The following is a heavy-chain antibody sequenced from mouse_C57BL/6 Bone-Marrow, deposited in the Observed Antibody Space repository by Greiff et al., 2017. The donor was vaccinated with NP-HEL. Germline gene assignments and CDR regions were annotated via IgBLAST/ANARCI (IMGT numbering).Heavy chain of an antibody. CDR3: ERSDDYDEGVGFAY. V-gene: IGHV1-53*01. J-gene: IGHJ3*01. Sequence: QVQLQQPGTELVKPGASVKLSCKASGYTFTSYWMHWVKQRPGQGLEWIGNINPSNGGTNYNEKFKSKATLTVDKSSSTAYMQISSLTSEDSEVYDGERSDDYDEGVGFAYWGQGTLVTVSA. CDR1: GYTFTSYW. CDR2: INPSNGGT. D-gene: IGHD2-4*01.